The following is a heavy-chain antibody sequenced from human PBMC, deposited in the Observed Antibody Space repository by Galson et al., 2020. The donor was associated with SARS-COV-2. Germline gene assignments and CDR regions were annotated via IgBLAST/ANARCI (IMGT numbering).Heavy chain of an antibody. CDR1: DVSISRYY. CDR3: VREDTYNRFDY. V-gene: IGHV4-4*07. Sequence: SDTLSLTCNISDVSISRYYYSWIRQPAGKGPEWIRRVYTTGTTNYNPSLKSPATVSIDKSKNQFFLNLSSVTAADTAVYFCVREDTYNRFDYWGQGTLVTVSS. J-gene: IGHJ4*02. D-gene: IGHD5-18*01. CDR2: VYTTGTT.